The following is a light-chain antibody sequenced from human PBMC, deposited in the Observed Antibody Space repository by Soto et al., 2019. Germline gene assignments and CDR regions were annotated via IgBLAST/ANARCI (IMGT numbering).Light chain of an antibody. Sequence: QVTQSPSSLSASVGDRLTITCRASQSINTYVNWYQLKPGKAPNLLIYAASTLQSGIPSRFSGSGSGTDFIFTISSLQPEDFTTYFCQQSYNSPPTFGQGTKADIK. J-gene: IGKJ1*01. CDR3: QQSYNSPPT. CDR2: AAS. CDR1: QSINTY. V-gene: IGKV1-39*01.